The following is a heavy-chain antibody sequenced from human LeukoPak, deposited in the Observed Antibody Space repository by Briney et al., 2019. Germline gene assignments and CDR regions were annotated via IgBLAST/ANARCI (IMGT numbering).Heavy chain of an antibody. V-gene: IGHV4-59*08. CDR3: ARSPNYYYMDV. J-gene: IGHJ6*03. Sequence: PSETLSLTCTVSGGSISSSYWSWIRQPPGKGLEWIGYIYFSGSTNYNPSLKSRVTISVDTSKNQFSLKLSSVTAADTAVYYCARSPNYYYMDVWGKGTPVTVSS. CDR1: GGSISSSY. CDR2: IYFSGST.